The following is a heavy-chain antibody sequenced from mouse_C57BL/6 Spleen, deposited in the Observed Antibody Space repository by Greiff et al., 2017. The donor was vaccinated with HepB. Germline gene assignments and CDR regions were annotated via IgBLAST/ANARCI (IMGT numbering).Heavy chain of an antibody. CDR2: INPNNGGT. V-gene: IGHV1-26*01. D-gene: IGHD1-1*01. J-gene: IGHJ3*01. CDR3: ARGGGITRNAY. CDR1: GYTFTDYY. Sequence: EVQLQQSGPELVKPGASVKISCKASGYTFTDYYMNWVKQSHGKSLEWIGDINPNNGGTSYNQKFKGKATLTVDKSSSTAYMELRSLTSEDSAVYYCARGGGITRNAYWGQGTLVTVSA.